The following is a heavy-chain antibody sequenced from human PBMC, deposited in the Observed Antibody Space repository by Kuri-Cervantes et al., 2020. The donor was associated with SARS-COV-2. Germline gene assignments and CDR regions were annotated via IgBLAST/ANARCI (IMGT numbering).Heavy chain of an antibody. V-gene: IGHV4-39*01. J-gene: IGHJ3*02. CDR2: IYYTGSA. CDR1: GGSVSSSSYY. CDR3: ARQFRGPTGDPEDGFDS. D-gene: IGHD3-10*01. Sequence: SETLSLTCTVSGGSVSSSSYYWGWIRQPPGKGLEWIGSIYYTGSAYYNSSLKSRVTISVDTSKNQFSLKLSSVTAADTGVYHCARQFRGPTGDPEDGFDSWGQGTMVTVSS.